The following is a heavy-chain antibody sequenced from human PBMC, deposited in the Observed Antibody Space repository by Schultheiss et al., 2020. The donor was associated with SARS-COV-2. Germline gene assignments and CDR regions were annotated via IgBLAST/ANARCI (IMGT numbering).Heavy chain of an antibody. Sequence: SETLSLTCTVSGGSISSYYWSWIRQPPGKGLEWFGYIYYSGSTNYNPSLKSRVTISVDTSKNQFSLQLNSVTPEDTAVYYCGRAPHALRYCSGGSCYSGGLYYYYGMDVWGQGTTVTVSS. J-gene: IGHJ6*02. CDR2: IYYSGST. D-gene: IGHD2-15*01. V-gene: IGHV4-59*12. CDR3: GRAPHALRYCSGGSCYSGGLYYYYGMDV. CDR1: GGSISSYY.